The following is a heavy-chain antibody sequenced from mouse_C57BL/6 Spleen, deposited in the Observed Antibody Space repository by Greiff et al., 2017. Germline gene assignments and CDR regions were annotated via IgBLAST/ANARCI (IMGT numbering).Heavy chain of an antibody. Sequence: EVQLQQSGPELVKPGASVKIPCKASGYTFTDYNMDWVKQSHGKSLEWIGDINPNNGGTIYNQKFKGKATLTVDKSSSTAYMELRSLTSEDTAVYYCARSSSFITTVRYAMDYWGQGTSVTVSS. CDR3: ARSSSFITTVRYAMDY. V-gene: IGHV1-18*01. CDR2: INPNNGGT. CDR1: GYTFTDYN. D-gene: IGHD1-1*01. J-gene: IGHJ4*01.